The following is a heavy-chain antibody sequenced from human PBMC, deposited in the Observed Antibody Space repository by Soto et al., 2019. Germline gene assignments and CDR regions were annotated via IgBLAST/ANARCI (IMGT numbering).Heavy chain of an antibody. CDR1: GYTFTSYD. V-gene: IGHV1-58*02. J-gene: IGHJ6*02. D-gene: IGHD3-3*01. CDR2: MVVGSGNT. CDR3: AAGGYYYYYGMDV. Sequence: SVKVSCKASGYTFTSYDINWVRQARGQGLEWIGWMVVGSGNTNYAQKLQERVTITRDMSTSTAYMELSSLRSEDTAVYYCAAGGYYYYYGMDVWGQGTTVTVSS.